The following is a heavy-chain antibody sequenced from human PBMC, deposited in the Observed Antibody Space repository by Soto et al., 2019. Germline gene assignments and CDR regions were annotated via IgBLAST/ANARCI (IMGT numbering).Heavy chain of an antibody. CDR2: ISGAGNDK. V-gene: IGHV3-30*03. J-gene: IGHJ1*01. D-gene: IGHD3-9*01. CDR3: VQGASMAHQPLDS. CDR1: GFVFSNCG. Sequence: QVQLVESGGGVVQTGRSLRLSCAASGFVFSNCGMHWVRLGPGKGLEWVATISGAGNDKYYPASMKGRFTISRDNFNNTLYLQLNGLSPGDTAVYHCVQGASMAHQPLDSWRQCVLVTVSS.